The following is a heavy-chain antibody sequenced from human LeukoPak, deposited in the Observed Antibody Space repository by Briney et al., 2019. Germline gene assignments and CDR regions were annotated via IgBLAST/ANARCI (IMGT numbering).Heavy chain of an antibody. D-gene: IGHD3-22*01. CDR3: ARGHHYYDSSGHFDP. V-gene: IGHV1-46*01. CDR2: IYPGGGST. Sequence: GASVKVSCKASGYTFTGYYMHWVRQAPGQGLEWMGIIYPGGGSTSYAQKFQGRVTMTTDTSTSTAYMELRSLRSDDTAVYYCARGHHYYDSSGHFDPWGQGTLVTVSS. CDR1: GYTFTGYY. J-gene: IGHJ5*02.